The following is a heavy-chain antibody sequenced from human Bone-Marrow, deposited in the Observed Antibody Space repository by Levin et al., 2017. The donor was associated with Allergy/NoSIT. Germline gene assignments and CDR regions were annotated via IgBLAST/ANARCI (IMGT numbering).Heavy chain of an antibody. CDR1: GYSISSGYL. Sequence: SETLSLDCIVSGYSISSGYLWAWIRQPPGKGLEYIGNVDRSGATNYNPSLRSRLTIAVDTSKNQFSLRLSSVTAAATAVYYCARVDWSLNYYYGLDFWGQGTTVIVSS. CDR2: VDRSGAT. CDR3: ARVDWSLNYYYGLDF. J-gene: IGHJ6*02. D-gene: IGHD3-9*01. V-gene: IGHV4-38-2*02.